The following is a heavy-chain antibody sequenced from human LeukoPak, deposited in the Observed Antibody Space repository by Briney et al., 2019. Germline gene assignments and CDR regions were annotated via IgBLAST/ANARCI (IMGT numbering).Heavy chain of an antibody. CDR2: ISYDGSNK. CDR1: VCTFSSYS. V-gene: IGHV3-30-3*01. D-gene: IGHD3-16*02. J-gene: IGHJ4*02. CDR3: ASLAITFGGVIVFDY. Sequence: GGSLRLSCAASVCTFSSYSMHWVRKAPCKGLEWVAVISYDGSNKYYADSVKGRFTISRDNSKNTLYLQMNSLRAEDTAVYYCASLAITFGGVIVFDYWGQGTLVTVS.